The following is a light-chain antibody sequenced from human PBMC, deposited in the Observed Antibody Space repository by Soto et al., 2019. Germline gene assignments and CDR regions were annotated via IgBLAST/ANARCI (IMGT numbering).Light chain of an antibody. CDR2: AES. V-gene: IGKV1-39*01. J-gene: IGKJ4*01. CDR3: QKSYSTPLT. Sequence: DIQMTQSPSSLSASVGDRVTITCRASQSISSYLNWYQQKPGKAPKILIYAESSLQSGVPSRFSGSGSGTDLNPTISSLQPEDFATYYCQKSYSTPLTFGGGTKVDIK. CDR1: QSISSY.